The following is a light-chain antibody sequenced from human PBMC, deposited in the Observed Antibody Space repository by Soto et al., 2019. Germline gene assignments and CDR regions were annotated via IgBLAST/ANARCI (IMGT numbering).Light chain of an antibody. CDR3: EPYTDGWG. CDR2: KAS. J-gene: IGKJ1*01. Sequence: DMQMSQSPSTLSASVGDXXTXXFRASQSISTWLAWYQQKPGKAPKLLIYKASTLKCWVPSTVSGIGSGSEYSFSIGSLQSEGFAVYYWEPYTDGWGFGQGTKVDIK. CDR1: QSISTW. V-gene: IGKV1-5*03.